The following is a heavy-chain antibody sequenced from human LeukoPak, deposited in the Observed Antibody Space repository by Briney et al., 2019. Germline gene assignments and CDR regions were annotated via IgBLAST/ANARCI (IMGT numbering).Heavy chain of an antibody. V-gene: IGHV3-21*01. CDR2: ISSSSSYI. Sequence: GGSLRLFRAPSGFPFSSYRMNWLRHAPGKGLECVSSISSSSSYIYYAHSVKGRFIISRDNAKNSLYLQMNSLRAEDTAVYYCARSRVIVGAIDYWGQGTMVTVSS. D-gene: IGHD1-26*01. CDR1: GFPFSSYR. J-gene: IGHJ4*02. CDR3: ARSRVIVGAIDY.